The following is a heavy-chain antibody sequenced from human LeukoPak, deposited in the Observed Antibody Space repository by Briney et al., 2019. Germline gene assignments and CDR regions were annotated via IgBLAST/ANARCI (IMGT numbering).Heavy chain of an antibody. D-gene: IGHD3-10*02. V-gene: IGHV3-7*01. CDR2: INQDGSDK. CDR1: GFTFSNSW. J-gene: IGHJ6*04. CDR3: AELGITMIGGV. Sequence: PGGSLRLSCAVSGFTFSNSWMSWVRQAPGKGLEWVASINQDGSDKHYVESLKGRFTISRDNAKNSLYLQMNSLRAEDTAVYYCAELGITMIGGVWGKGTTVTISS.